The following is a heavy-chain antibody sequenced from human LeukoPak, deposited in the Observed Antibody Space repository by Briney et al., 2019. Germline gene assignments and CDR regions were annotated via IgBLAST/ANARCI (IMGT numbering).Heavy chain of an antibody. D-gene: IGHD6-19*01. Sequence: PSETLSLTCTVSGGSINSSSYYWGWIRQPPGKGLEWIGSIYYRGSTHYNPSLKSRVTISVDTSKNQFSLKLSSVTAADTAVYYCARVEGIGLTVAGTIDYWGQGTLVTVSS. V-gene: IGHV4-39*07. J-gene: IGHJ4*02. CDR3: ARVEGIGLTVAGTIDY. CDR1: GGSINSSSYY. CDR2: IYYRGST.